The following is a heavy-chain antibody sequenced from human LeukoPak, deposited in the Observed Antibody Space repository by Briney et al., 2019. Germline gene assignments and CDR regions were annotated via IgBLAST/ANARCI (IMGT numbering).Heavy chain of an antibody. J-gene: IGHJ4*02. D-gene: IGHD1-7*01. CDR1: GFTFNTYE. V-gene: IGHV3-48*03. CDR2: ISSSGSTI. CDR3: ARGGWNYVFNY. Sequence: GGSLRLSCAASGFTFNTYEMNWVRQAPGKGLERVSYISSSGSTIYYADYVKGRFTISRDNAKNSLYLQMNSLRAEDTAVYYCARGGWNYVFNYWGQGTLVTVSS.